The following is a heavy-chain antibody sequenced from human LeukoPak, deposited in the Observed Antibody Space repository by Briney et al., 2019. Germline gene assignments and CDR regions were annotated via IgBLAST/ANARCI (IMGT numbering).Heavy chain of an antibody. J-gene: IGHJ4*02. Sequence: ASVKVSRKASGYTFTSYAMHWVRQAPGQRLEWMGWINAGNGNTKYSQKFQGRVTITRDTSASTAYMELSSLRSEDTAVYYCARGDYPIYYFDYWGQGTLVTVSS. CDR3: ARGDYPIYYFDY. V-gene: IGHV1-3*01. CDR2: INAGNGNT. CDR1: GYTFTSYA. D-gene: IGHD3-16*01.